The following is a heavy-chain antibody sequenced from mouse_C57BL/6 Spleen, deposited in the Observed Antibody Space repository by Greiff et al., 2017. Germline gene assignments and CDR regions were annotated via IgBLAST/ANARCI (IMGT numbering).Heavy chain of an antibody. CDR3: ARDYSNYFDD. V-gene: IGHV1-26*01. CDR2: INPNNGGT. D-gene: IGHD2-5*01. J-gene: IGHJ2*01. CDR1: GYTFTDYY. Sequence: EVQLQQSGPELVKPGASVKISCKASGYTFTDYYMNWVKQSHGKSLEWIGDINPNNGGTSYNQKFKGKATLTVDKSSSTAYMELRSLTSEDSAVYYCARDYSNYFDDWGQGTTLTVSS.